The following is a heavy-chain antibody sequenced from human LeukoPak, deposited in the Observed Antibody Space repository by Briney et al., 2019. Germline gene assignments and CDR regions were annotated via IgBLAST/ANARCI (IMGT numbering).Heavy chain of an antibody. J-gene: IGHJ4*02. CDR2: TYYTGKT. V-gene: IGHV4-31*03. Sequence: PSETLSLTCSVSGGSISGGGSYWSWIRQHPGKGLEWIGFTYYTGKTYYNPSLRSRVTISVDTSKNQFSLELSAVTAADTAVYYCARDVESYYYFDFWGQGALVTVSS. D-gene: IGHD3-10*01. CDR1: GGSISGGGSY. CDR3: ARDVESYYYFDF.